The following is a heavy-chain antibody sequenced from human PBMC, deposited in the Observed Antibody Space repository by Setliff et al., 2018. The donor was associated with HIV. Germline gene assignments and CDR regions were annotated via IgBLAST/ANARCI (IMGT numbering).Heavy chain of an antibody. J-gene: IGHJ6*02. CDR2: ISAYNGNT. Sequence: ASVKVSCKASGYTFTDYSIHWVRQAPGQSLEWMGWISAYNGNTNYAQKLQGRVTMTTDTSTSTVYMELRSLRSDDTAVYYCARYDSSGYYPSNYYYGMDVWGQGTTVTVSS. CDR3: ARYDSSGYYPSNYYYGMDV. D-gene: IGHD3-22*01. CDR1: GYTFTDYS. V-gene: IGHV1-18*01.